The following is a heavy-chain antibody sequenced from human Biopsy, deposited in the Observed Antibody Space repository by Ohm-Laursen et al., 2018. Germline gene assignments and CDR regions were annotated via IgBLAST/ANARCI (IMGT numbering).Heavy chain of an antibody. J-gene: IGHJ6*02. CDR3: ARDSRRTAREGGMDV. D-gene: IGHD6-6*01. Sequence: SLRLSCTASGFTFSSYSMNWVRQAPGKGLEWISYISETSSNIYDADSVKGQFTVARDNAKNSLYLQLNSLRAEDTAVYYCARDSRRTAREGGMDVWGQGTTVTVSS. CDR2: ISETSSNI. V-gene: IGHV3-21*01. CDR1: GFTFSSYS.